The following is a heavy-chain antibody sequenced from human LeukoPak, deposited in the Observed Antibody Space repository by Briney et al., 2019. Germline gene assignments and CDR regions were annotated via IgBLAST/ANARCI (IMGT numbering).Heavy chain of an antibody. D-gene: IGHD6-13*01. Sequence: ASVKVSCKASGYTFTGYYMHWVRQAPGQGLEWMGWINPNSGGTNYAQKFQGRVTMTRDTSISTAYMELSRLRSDDTAVYYCAREIESYSSSWYTVDYWGQGTLVTVSS. V-gene: IGHV1-2*02. CDR1: GYTFTGYY. CDR2: INPNSGGT. CDR3: AREIESYSSSWYTVDY. J-gene: IGHJ4*02.